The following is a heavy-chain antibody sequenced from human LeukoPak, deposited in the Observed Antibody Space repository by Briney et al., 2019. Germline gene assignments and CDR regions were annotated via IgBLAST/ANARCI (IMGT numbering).Heavy chain of an antibody. CDR3: TRDGSLSPYSNYINYPDF. D-gene: IGHD4-11*01. CDR2: IRSKAYGGTT. V-gene: IGHV3-49*03. J-gene: IGHJ4*02. CDR1: GFTFGDYA. Sequence: QPGGSLRLSCTASGFTFGDYAMSWFRQAPGKGLEWVGVIRSKAYGGTTEYAASVKGRFTISRDDSKSIAYLQMNSLKTEDTAVYFCTRDGSLSPYSNYINYPDFWGQGTLVTVSS.